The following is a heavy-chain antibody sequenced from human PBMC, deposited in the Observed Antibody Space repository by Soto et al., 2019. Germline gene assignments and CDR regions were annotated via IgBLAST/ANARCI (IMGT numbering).Heavy chain of an antibody. CDR3: ARVGYCSSTSCYAFYYYYYYMDV. D-gene: IGHD2-2*01. CDR2: IKQDGSEK. J-gene: IGHJ6*03. V-gene: IGHV3-7*04. CDR1: GFTFSSYW. Sequence: GGSLRLSCAASGFTFSSYWMSWVRQAPGKGLEWVANIKQDGSEKYYVDSVKGRFTIPRDNAKNSLYLQMNSLRAEDTAVYYCARVGYCSSTSCYAFYYYYYYMDVWGKGTTVTVSS.